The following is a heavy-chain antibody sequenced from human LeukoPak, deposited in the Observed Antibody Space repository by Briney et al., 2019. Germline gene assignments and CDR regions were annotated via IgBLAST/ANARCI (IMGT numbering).Heavy chain of an antibody. CDR3: ARHDGGARPVDV. D-gene: IGHD4/OR15-4a*01. CDR2: IHPNSGGT. Sequence: GPVKVSCKASGYTFTGYYLQWVRQAPGQGLEWMGWIHPNSGGTNYAQKLQGRVTLTRDTSISTAYMELSSLRSDDTAVYYCARHDGGARPVDVWGQGTTVTVSS. J-gene: IGHJ6*02. V-gene: IGHV1-2*02. CDR1: GYTFTGYY.